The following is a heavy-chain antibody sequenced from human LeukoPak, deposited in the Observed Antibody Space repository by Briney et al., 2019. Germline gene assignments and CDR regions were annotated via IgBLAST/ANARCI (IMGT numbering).Heavy chain of an antibody. CDR2: IIPILGIA. V-gene: IGHV1-69*04. Sequence: SVKVSCKVSGGTFSSYAISWVRQAPGQGLEWMGRIIPILGIANYAQKFQGRVTITADKSTSTAYMELSSLRSEDTAVYYCARERSTVVTGGGDYWGQGTLVTVSS. D-gene: IGHD4-23*01. CDR1: GGTFSSYA. CDR3: ARERSTVVTGGGDY. J-gene: IGHJ4*02.